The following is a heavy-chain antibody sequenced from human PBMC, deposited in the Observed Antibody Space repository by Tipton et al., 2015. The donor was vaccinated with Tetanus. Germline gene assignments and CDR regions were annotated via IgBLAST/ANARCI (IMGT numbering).Heavy chain of an antibody. CDR1: GGSISSYY. D-gene: IGHD5-18*01. Sequence: LRLSCTVSGGSISSYYWSWIRQPAGKGLEWIVRIYTSGSTNYNPPLKSRVTMSVDTSKNQFSLKLSSVTAADTAVYYCAREGDTAMVMDYYYYGMDVWGQGTTVTVSS. CDR2: IYTSGST. J-gene: IGHJ6*02. CDR3: AREGDTAMVMDYYYYGMDV. V-gene: IGHV4-4*07.